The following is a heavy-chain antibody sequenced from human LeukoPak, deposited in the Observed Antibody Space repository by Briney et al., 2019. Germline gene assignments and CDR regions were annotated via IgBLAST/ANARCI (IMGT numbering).Heavy chain of an antibody. V-gene: IGHV4-34*01. CDR3: ARLRDYGDIYPYFDY. D-gene: IGHD4-17*01. J-gene: IGHJ4*02. CDR2: INHSGST. Sequence: PSETLSLTCAVYGGSFSGYYWSWIRQPPGKGLEWIGEINHSGSTNYNPSLTSRVTISVDTSKNQFSLKLSSVTAADTAVYYCARLRDYGDIYPYFDYWGQGTLVTVSS. CDR1: GGSFSGYY.